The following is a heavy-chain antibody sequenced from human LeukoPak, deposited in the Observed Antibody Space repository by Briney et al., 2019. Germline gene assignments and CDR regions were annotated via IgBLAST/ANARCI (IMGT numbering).Heavy chain of an antibody. CDR3: ARSRIAVLDP. CDR2: IYYSGST. D-gene: IGHD6-19*01. CDR1: GGSISSSSYY. J-gene: IGHJ5*02. Sequence: PSETLSLTCTVSGGSISSSSYYWGWIRQPPGKGLEWIGSIYYSGSTYYNPSLKSRVTISVDTSKNQFSLKLSSVTAADTAVYYCARSRIAVLDPWGQGTLVTVSS. V-gene: IGHV4-39*07.